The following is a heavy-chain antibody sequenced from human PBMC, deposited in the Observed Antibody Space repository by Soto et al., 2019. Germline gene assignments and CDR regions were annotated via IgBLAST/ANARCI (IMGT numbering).Heavy chain of an antibody. J-gene: IGHJ4*01. V-gene: IGHV1-2*02. CDR2: INPNSGAT. CDR3: ARDMGSTIGHLDY. CDR1: ADTVTGYY. Sequence: APVKVSCKGSADTVTGYYVHWVRPLPGEGLEWVGWINPNSGATTYAQKFQGRVTMTRDTSIITAHMELSRLRSDDTAMYYCARDMGSTIGHLDYWRRGALVHVSS. D-gene: IGHD5-12*01.